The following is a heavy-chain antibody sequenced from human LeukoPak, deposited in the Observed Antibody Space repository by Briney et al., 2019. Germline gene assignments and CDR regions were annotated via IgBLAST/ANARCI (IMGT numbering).Heavy chain of an antibody. CDR2: ISSSSSYI. CDR1: GFTFSSYS. Sequence: GGSLRLSCAASGFTFSSYSMNWVRQAPGKGLEWVSSISSSSSYIYYADSVKGRFTISRDNAKNSLYLQMNSLRAEDTAVYYCARGATPPDGYLFDYWGQGTLVTVSS. CDR3: ARGATPPDGYLFDY. V-gene: IGHV3-21*01. J-gene: IGHJ4*02. D-gene: IGHD5-24*01.